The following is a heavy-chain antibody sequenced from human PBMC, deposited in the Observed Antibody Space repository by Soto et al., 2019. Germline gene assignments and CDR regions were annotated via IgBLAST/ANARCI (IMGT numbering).Heavy chain of an antibody. D-gene: IGHD3-10*01. V-gene: IGHV4-30-4*01. CDR2: IYFSGST. CDR1: GGSISSGDYY. J-gene: IGHJ4*02. CDR3: AHGSGRLGLSYFDY. Sequence: SETLSLTCTVSGGSISSGDYYWSWIRQPPGKGLEWIGYIYFSGSTYYNPSPKSRVTISVDTSKNQFSLKLSSVTAADTAVYYCAHGSGRLGLSYFDYWGQGTLVTVSS.